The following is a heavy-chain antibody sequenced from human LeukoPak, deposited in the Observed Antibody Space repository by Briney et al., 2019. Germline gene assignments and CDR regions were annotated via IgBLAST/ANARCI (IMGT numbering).Heavy chain of an antibody. J-gene: IGHJ3*02. V-gene: IGHV1-18*01. CDR2: ISAYNGNT. D-gene: IGHD6-19*01. CDR3: ARDGTVAGTGDAFDI. Sequence: ASVKLSCNASGYTFTSYGISWVRQAPGQGLEWMGWISAYNGNTNYAQKLQGRVTMTTDTSTTTAYMELGSLRSDDTALYYCARDGTVAGTGDAFDIWGQGTMVTVSS. CDR1: GYTFTSYG.